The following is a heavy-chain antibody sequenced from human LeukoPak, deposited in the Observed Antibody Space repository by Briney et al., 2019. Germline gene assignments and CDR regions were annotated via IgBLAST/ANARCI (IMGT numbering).Heavy chain of an antibody. D-gene: IGHD3-22*01. CDR1: GFTFSSYE. V-gene: IGHV3-48*03. Sequence: PGGSLRLSCAASGFTFSSYEMNWVRQAPGKGLEWVSYISSSGSTIYYADSVKGRFTISRDNAKNSLYLQMNSLRAEDTAVYYCARESYYDSTNIDYWGQGTLVPVPS. CDR2: ISSSGSTI. CDR3: ARESYYDSTNIDY. J-gene: IGHJ4*02.